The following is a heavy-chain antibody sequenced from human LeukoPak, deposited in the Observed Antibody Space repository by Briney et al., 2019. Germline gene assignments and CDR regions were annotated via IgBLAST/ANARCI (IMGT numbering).Heavy chain of an antibody. Sequence: SETLSLTCAVSGGSISSSNWWSWVRQPPGKGLEWIGEINHSGSTNYNPSLKSRVTISVDTSKNQFSLKLSSVTAADTAVYYCARRPRITMVRGVIIYFDYWGQGTLVTVSS. CDR3: ARRPRITMVRGVIIYFDY. CDR1: GGSISSSNW. D-gene: IGHD3-10*01. CDR2: INHSGST. J-gene: IGHJ4*02. V-gene: IGHV4-4*02.